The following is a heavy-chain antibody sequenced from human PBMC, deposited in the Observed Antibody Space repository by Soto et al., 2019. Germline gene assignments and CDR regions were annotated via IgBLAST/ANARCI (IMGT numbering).Heavy chain of an antibody. CDR3: ARGQGAAAGHSNFDY. D-gene: IGHD6-13*01. J-gene: IGHJ4*02. Sequence: QQELQESGSGLVKPSQTLSLTCAVSGGSISGTTYSWSWIRQPPGKGLEWIGYIYDSGNTYYNPSLKSQFSISVDRSKNQFSLKLSSVTAADTAVYYCARGQGAAAGHSNFDYWGQGALVTVSS. CDR2: IYDSGNT. V-gene: IGHV4-30-2*01. CDR1: GGSISGTTYS.